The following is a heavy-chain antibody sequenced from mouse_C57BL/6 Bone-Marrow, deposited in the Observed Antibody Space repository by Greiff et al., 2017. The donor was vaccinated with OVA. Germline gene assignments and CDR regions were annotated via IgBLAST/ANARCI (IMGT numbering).Heavy chain of an antibody. CDR3: GYYYGCSQDFCY. CDR2: IYPGGGYT. CDR1: GYTFTNYW. D-gene: IGHD1-1*01. J-gene: IGHJ2*01. V-gene: IGHV1-63*01. Sequence: QVQLQQSGAELVRPGTSVKMSCKASGYTFTNYWIGWAKQRHGNSLEWIGDIYPGGGYTNYNQKFKGKATLTADKSSSTAYVQFSSLTSEDSAIYYCGYYYGCSQDFCYWGKGTTLTVSS.